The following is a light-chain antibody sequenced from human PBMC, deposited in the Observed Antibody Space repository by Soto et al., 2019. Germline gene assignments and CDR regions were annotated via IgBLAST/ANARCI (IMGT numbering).Light chain of an antibody. Sequence: QSALTQPASVSGSPGQSITVSCTGTSSDIGYYNYVSWYQHHPGKAPKLIIYEVTNRPSGVSDRFSGSKSGNTASLTISGLQAEDGADYYCSSRTISNILAFGGGTKVTVL. J-gene: IGLJ2*01. CDR2: EVT. CDR1: SSDIGYYNY. V-gene: IGLV2-14*01. CDR3: SSRTISNILA.